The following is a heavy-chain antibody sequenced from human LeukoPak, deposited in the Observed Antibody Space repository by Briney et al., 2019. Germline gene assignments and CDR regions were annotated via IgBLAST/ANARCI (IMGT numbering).Heavy chain of an antibody. D-gene: IGHD7-27*01. Sequence: PSETLSLTCTVSGGSISSGGYYWSWIRQHPGKGLEWMGYIYYSGSTYYNPSLKSRVTISVDTSKNQFSLKLSSVTAADTAVYYCARAAPTGEDLYFDYWGQGTLVTVSS. V-gene: IGHV4-31*03. CDR2: IYYSGST. CDR1: GGSISSGGYY. J-gene: IGHJ4*02. CDR3: ARAAPTGEDLYFDY.